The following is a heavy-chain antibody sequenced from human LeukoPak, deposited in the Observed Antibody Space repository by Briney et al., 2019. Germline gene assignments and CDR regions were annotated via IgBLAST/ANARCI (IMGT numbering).Heavy chain of an antibody. D-gene: IGHD3-16*01. J-gene: IGHJ4*02. CDR1: GFTFSNAW. Sequence: GGSLRLSCAASGFTFSNAWMSWVRQAPGKGLEWVGRIKSKTDGGTTDYAAPVKGRFTISRDDSKNTLYLQMNSLKTEDTAVYYCTTIIMITFGGVMRSGSDYWGQGTLVTVSS. CDR3: TTIIMITFGGVMRSGSDY. V-gene: IGHV3-15*01. CDR2: IKSKTDGGTT.